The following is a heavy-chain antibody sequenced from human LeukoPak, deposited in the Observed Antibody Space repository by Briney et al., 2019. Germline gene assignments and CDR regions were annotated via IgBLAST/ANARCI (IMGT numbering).Heavy chain of an antibody. CDR2: IYSGGST. CDR3: ARSPGAVAADAFDI. Sequence: PGGSLRLSCAASGFTVSRNYMSWVRQAPGKGLGWVSVIYSGGSTYYADSVKGRFTTSRDNSKNTLYLQMNTLRAENTAVYYCARSPGAVAADAFDIWCQGTMVTVSS. V-gene: IGHV3-53*01. CDR1: GFTVSRNY. D-gene: IGHD6-19*01. J-gene: IGHJ3*02.